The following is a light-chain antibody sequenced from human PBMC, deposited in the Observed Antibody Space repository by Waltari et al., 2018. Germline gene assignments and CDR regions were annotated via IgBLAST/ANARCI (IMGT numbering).Light chain of an antibody. J-gene: IGLJ3*02. CDR1: PSAFRSYNR. CDR3: SSWTGSPV. Sequence: QSALTQPPPVSGSPGQPVTTTCPGPPSAFRSYNRVSWYQKPPGTAPKLVIYEVNNRPSGVPDRFSGSKSGNTASLTISGLQAEDEADYYCSSWTGSPVFGGGTKLTVL. V-gene: IGLV2-18*02. CDR2: EVN.